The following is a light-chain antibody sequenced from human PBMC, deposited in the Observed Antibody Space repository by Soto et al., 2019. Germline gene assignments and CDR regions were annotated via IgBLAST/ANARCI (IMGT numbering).Light chain of an antibody. CDR3: QQYNNWLWT. Sequence: EIVLTQSPATLSVSPVERATLSCRASQSVSGNLAWYQQKPGQAPRLLIYGASTRATGIPARFSGSGSGTEFTLTISSLQSEDFALYYCQQYNNWLWTFGQGTKVDIK. CDR1: QSVSGN. V-gene: IGKV3-15*01. J-gene: IGKJ1*01. CDR2: GAS.